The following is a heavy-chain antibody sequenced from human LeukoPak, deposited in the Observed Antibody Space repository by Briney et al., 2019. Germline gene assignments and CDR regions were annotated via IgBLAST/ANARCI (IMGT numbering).Heavy chain of an antibody. CDR3: AKIGNYYDSKGSRREYFQH. Sequence: GGSLRLSCAASGFTFSSYWMHWVRQAPGKGLVWVSRINTDGSSTSYADSVKGRFTISRDNAKNTLYLQMNSLRAEDTAVYYCAKIGNYYDSKGSRREYFQHWGQGTLVTVSS. J-gene: IGHJ1*01. D-gene: IGHD3-22*01. CDR1: GFTFSSYW. CDR2: INTDGSST. V-gene: IGHV3-74*01.